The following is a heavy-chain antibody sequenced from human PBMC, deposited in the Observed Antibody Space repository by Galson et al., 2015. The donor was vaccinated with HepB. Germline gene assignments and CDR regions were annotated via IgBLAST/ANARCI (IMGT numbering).Heavy chain of an antibody. Sequence: LSLTCAVYGGSFSGYYWSWIRQAPGKGLEWVSYISSSGSTIYYADSVKGRFTISRDNAKNSLYLQMNSLRAEDTAIYYCAKAYYYGSGSDYLAFDSWGQGTLVTVSS. CDR2: ISSSGSTI. CDR1: GGSFSGYY. J-gene: IGHJ4*01. V-gene: IGHV3-11*01. CDR3: AKAYYYGSGSDYLAFDS. D-gene: IGHD3-10*01.